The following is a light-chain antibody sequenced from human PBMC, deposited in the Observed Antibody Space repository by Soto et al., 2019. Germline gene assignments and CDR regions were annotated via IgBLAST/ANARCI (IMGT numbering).Light chain of an antibody. CDR3: SSYTSSSTLGHVV. V-gene: IGLV2-14*01. CDR1: SSDVGGYNY. J-gene: IGLJ2*01. CDR2: DVS. Sequence: QSALTKPASVSGSPGQSITISCTGTSSDVGGYNYVSWYQQHPGKAPKLMIYDVSNRPSGVSNRFSGSKSGNTASLTISGLQAEDEADYYCSSYTSSSTLGHVVFGGGTKVTVL.